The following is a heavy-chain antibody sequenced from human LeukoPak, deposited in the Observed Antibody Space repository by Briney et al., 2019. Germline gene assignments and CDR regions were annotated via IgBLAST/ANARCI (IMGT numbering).Heavy chain of an antibody. CDR2: IYYSGST. CDR3: ARDRRGGATDY. CDR1: GGSISSSSYY. J-gene: IGHJ4*02. V-gene: IGHV4-39*07. D-gene: IGHD1-26*01. Sequence: SETLSLTCTVSGGSISSSSYYWGWIRQPPGKGLEWIGSIYYSGSTYYNPSLKSRVTISVDTSKNQFSLKLSSVTAADTAVYYCARDRRGGATDYWGQGTLVTVSS.